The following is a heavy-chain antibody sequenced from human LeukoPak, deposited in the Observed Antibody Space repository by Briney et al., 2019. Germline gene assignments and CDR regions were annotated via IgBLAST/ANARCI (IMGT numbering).Heavy chain of an antibody. CDR3: ARGGRWQLAFFDY. J-gene: IGHJ4*02. CDR1: GGSFSGYD. V-gene: IGHV4-34*01. CDR2: INHSGST. D-gene: IGHD6-6*01. Sequence: SETLSLTCAVYGGSFSGYDWSWIRQPPGKGLEWIGEINHSGSTNYNPSLKSRVTISVDTSKNQFSLKLSSVTAADTAVYYCARGGRWQLAFFDYWGQGTLVTVSS.